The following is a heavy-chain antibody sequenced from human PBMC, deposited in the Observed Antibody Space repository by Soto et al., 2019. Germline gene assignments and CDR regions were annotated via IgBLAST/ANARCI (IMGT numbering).Heavy chain of an antibody. J-gene: IGHJ3*02. CDR3: ARGGFGGDAFDI. V-gene: IGHV3-33*01. Sequence: QVRLVDSGGGMVQPGRSLRLSCAASGFTFSNYGMHWVRQAPGKGLEWVTVIWFDGSKKYYADSVKGRFIISRDNSKNTLYLQMNSLRAEDTAVYYCARGGFGGDAFDIWGQGTMVTVSS. CDR2: IWFDGSKK. D-gene: IGHD3-10*01. CDR1: GFTFSNYG.